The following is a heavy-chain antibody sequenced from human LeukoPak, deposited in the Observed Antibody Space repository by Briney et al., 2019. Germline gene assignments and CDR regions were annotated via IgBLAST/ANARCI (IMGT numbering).Heavy chain of an antibody. CDR3: ARHVAYSSGWFYFDY. V-gene: IGHV4-59*08. D-gene: IGHD6-19*01. Sequence: SETLSLTCTVSAGSISSYYWSWIRQPPGKGLEWIGFIYSSGSTDYNPSLKGRVTISVDTSWNQFSLKLTSMTAADTAVYYCARHVAYSSGWFYFDYWGQGSLVTVSS. CDR2: IYSSGST. CDR1: AGSISSYY. J-gene: IGHJ4*02.